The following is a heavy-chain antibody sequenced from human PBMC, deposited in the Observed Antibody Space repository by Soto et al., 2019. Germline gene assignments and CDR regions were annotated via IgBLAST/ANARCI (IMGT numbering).Heavy chain of an antibody. CDR1: GYTFTSYG. Sequence: GASVKVSCKASGYTFTSYGISWVRQAPGQGLEWMGWISAYNGNTNYAQKLQGRVTMTTDTSTSTAYMELRSLRSDDTAVYYCARGSRYYYDSSGQEPLDYWGQGTLVTVSS. J-gene: IGHJ4*02. V-gene: IGHV1-18*01. CDR2: ISAYNGNT. CDR3: ARGSRYYYDSSGQEPLDY. D-gene: IGHD3-22*01.